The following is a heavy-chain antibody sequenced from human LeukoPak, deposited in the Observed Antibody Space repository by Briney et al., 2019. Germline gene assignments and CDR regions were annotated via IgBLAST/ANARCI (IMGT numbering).Heavy chain of an antibody. CDR2: IWYDGSNK. Sequence: GRSLRLSCAASGFTFSSYGMHWVRQAPGKGLEWVAVIWYDGSNKYYADSVKGRFTISRDNSKNTLYLQMNSLRAEDTAVYYCARDPNYYDSSGYFNWGQGTLVTASS. D-gene: IGHD3-22*01. V-gene: IGHV3-33*01. J-gene: IGHJ4*02. CDR3: ARDPNYYDSSGYFN. CDR1: GFTFSSYG.